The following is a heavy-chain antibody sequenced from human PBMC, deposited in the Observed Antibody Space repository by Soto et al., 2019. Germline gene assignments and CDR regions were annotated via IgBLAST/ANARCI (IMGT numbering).Heavy chain of an antibody. J-gene: IGHJ4*02. CDR3: ARDLAYAFDY. V-gene: IGHV3-48*02. CDR1: GFIFSSFS. Sequence: VGSLRLSCAASGFIFSSFSMNWIRQAPGKGLEWLSYIRSDSNHIGYADSVRGRFTISSDIAKNSLFLQMSSLRDEDTAVYYCARDLAYAFDYWGQGTLVTVSS. D-gene: IGHD3-16*01. CDR2: IRSDSNHI.